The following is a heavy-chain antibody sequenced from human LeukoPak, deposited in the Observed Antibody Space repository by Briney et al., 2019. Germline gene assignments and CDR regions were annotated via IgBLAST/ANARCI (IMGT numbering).Heavy chain of an antibody. CDR3: ARGGQLSRGGYWFDP. V-gene: IGHV4-59*12. D-gene: IGHD6-13*01. CDR2: IYYSGST. Sequence: KPSETLSLTCTVSGGSITTYYCSWIRQPPGKGLEWIGYIYYSGSTYYNPSLKSRVTISVDTSKNQFSLKLSSVTAADTAVYYCARGGQLSRGGYWFDPWGQGTLVTVSS. CDR1: GGSITTYY. J-gene: IGHJ5*02.